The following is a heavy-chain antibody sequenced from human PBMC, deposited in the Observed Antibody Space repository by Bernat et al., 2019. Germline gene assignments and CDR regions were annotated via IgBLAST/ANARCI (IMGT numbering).Heavy chain of an antibody. V-gene: IGHV4-34*01. CDR1: GGSFSNYS. CDR3: AREQTELFHDFWSGYEGRYYYFYYMDV. Sequence: QVQLQQWGAGLLKPSETLSLTCGVYGGSFSNYSWSWIRQPPGKGLEWIGEINHSGSTDYNPSLATRVTISIDSYRNLFSLKLISVTAADTAVYYCAREQTELFHDFWSGYEGRYYYFYYMDVWGEGTSVTISS. J-gene: IGHJ6*03. CDR2: INHSGST. D-gene: IGHD3-3*01.